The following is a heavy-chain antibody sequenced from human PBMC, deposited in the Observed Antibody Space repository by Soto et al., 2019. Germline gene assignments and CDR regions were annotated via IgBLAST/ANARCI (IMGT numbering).Heavy chain of an antibody. V-gene: IGHV4-39*01. CDR1: GGSITSSSHF. D-gene: IGHD6-25*01. CDR2: IYFTGNT. J-gene: IGHJ5*02. CDR3: AGQTFTIAAASYGRSNWSDP. Sequence: PSETLSLTCSASGGSITSSSHFWGWVRRPPGKGLEWIGTIYFTGNTYYPPSLKSRLTMSIDTSKIEFSLRLNSVTAADTAVYYCAGQTFTIAAASYGRSNWSDPWGPGTLVTVSS.